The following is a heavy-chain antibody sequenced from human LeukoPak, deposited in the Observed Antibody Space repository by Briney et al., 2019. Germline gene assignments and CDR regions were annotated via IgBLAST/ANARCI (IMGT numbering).Heavy chain of an antibody. J-gene: IGHJ5*02. D-gene: IGHD6-6*01. CDR1: GYTFTGYY. CDR3: ARDYSSIAARPPVTDWFDP. V-gene: IGHV1-46*01. CDR2: INPSGGST. Sequence: VASVKVSCKASGYTFTGYYMHWVRQAPGQGLEWMGIINPSGGSTSYAQKFQGRVTMTRDMSTSTVYMELSSLRSEDTAVYYCARDYSSIAARPPVTDWFDPWGQGTLVTVSS.